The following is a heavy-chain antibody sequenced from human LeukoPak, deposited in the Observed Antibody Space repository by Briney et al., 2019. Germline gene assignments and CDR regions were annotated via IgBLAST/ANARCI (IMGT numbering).Heavy chain of an antibody. CDR2: IYHSGSI. CDR3: GSYYYGGGRGGDY. J-gene: IGHJ4*02. Sequence: SETLSLTCAVSGYSISSGYYWGWIRQPPGKGLEWIGSIYHSGSIYYNPSLKSRVTISVDTSKNQFSLKLSSVTAADTAVYYWGSYYYGGGRGGDYWGQGTLVTVSS. D-gene: IGHD3-10*01. V-gene: IGHV4-38-2*01. CDR1: GYSISSGYY.